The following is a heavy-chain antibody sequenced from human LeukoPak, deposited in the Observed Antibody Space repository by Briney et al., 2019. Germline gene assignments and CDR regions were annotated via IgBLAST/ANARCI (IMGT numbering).Heavy chain of an antibody. CDR1: GFYISSYG. J-gene: IGHJ4*02. V-gene: IGHV3-30*03. D-gene: IGHD6-25*01. CDR2: ISYDGSEE. Sequence: PGGSLRLSCVASGFYISSYGMHWFRQVPDKGRYWVAVISYDGSEEHYADSVRGRFTISRDNSKNTLYLQMNNLTTEDTATYYCVRQAQEDCWGQGTLVTVSS. CDR3: VRQAQEDC.